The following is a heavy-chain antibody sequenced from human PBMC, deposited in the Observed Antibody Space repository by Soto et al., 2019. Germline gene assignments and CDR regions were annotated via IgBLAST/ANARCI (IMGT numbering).Heavy chain of an antibody. CDR3: AGGFGSGHYDY. Sequence: QVQLQQSRPGLVKPSGTLSLTCDVSGVSISSSSWWSWVRQPPGKGLEWVGEIYHSGSTNYNPSLKSRVTISVDKSKNQFSLRLTSVTAADTAVYYCAGGFGSGHYDYWGQGSLVTVSS. J-gene: IGHJ4*02. V-gene: IGHV4-4*02. CDR1: GVSISSSSW. D-gene: IGHD3-10*01. CDR2: IYHSGST.